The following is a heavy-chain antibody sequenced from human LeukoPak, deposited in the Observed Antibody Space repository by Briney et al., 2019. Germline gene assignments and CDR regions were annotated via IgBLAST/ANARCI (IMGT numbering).Heavy chain of an antibody. Sequence: PSETLSLTCAVYGGSFSGYYWSWIRQPPGKGLEWIGEINHSGSTNYNPSLKSRVTISVDTSKNQFSLKLSSVTAADTAVYYCARHGGPYSSGWYRRWFDPWGQGTLVTVSS. J-gene: IGHJ5*02. CDR3: ARHGGPYSSGWYRRWFDP. CDR1: GGSFSGYY. CDR2: INHSGST. D-gene: IGHD6-19*01. V-gene: IGHV4-34*01.